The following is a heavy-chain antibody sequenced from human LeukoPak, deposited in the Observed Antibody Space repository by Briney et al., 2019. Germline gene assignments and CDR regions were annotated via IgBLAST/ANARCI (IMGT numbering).Heavy chain of an antibody. J-gene: IGHJ4*02. V-gene: IGHV1-18*01. Sequence: ASVKVSCKASGYTFTSYGISWVRQAPGQGLEWMGWISAYNGNTNYAQKLQGRVTMTTDTSMSTAYMELRSLRSDDTAVYYCASGYCSGGSCYSFDYWGQGTLVTVSS. D-gene: IGHD2-15*01. CDR3: ASGYCSGGSCYSFDY. CDR2: ISAYNGNT. CDR1: GYTFTSYG.